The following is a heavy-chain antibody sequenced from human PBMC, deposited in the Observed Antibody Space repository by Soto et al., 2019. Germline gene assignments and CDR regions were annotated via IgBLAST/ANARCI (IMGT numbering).Heavy chain of an antibody. CDR2: ISGYTGKV. J-gene: IGHJ5*02. Sequence: QVQLVQSGAEVKKPGASVNVSCKTSGYSFSNSGINWVRQAPGQGLEWLGWISGYTGKVLYAREFQGRLTMTTDTPASAAYMELRSLKSDDTAVYFCARWGCFVVLPYSSSLVGNWFDPWGQGTLVTVSS. D-gene: IGHD2-8*02. V-gene: IGHV1-18*01. CDR3: ARWGCFVVLPYSSSLVGNWFDP. CDR1: GYSFSNSG.